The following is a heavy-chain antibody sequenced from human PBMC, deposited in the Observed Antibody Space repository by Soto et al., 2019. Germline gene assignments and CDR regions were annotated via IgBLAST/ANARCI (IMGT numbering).Heavy chain of an antibody. V-gene: IGHV1-69*01. D-gene: IGHD2-2*02. CDR2: IIPIFGTA. J-gene: IGHJ6*02. CDR1: GGTFSSYA. Sequence: QVQLVQSGAEVKKPGSSVKVSCKASGGTFSSYAISWVRQAPGQGLEWMGGIIPIFGTANYAQKFQGRVTITADESTSTAYMELSSLRSEDTAVYYCARVPYCSSTNCYTGVGMDVWGQGTTVSVSS. CDR3: ARVPYCSSTNCYTGVGMDV.